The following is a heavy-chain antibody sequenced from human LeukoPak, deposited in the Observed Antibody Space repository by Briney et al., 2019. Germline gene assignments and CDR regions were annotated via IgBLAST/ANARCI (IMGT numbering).Heavy chain of an antibody. J-gene: IGHJ6*02. CDR1: GFTFSDYY. CDR2: ISYDGSNK. V-gene: IGHV3-30*18. Sequence: PGGSLRLSCAASGFTFSDYYMNWVRQAPGKGLEWVAVISYDGSNKYYADSVKGRFTISRDNSKNTLYLQMNSLRAEDTAVYYCAKALSKLVLGMDVWGQGTTVTVSS. D-gene: IGHD6-6*01. CDR3: AKALSKLVLGMDV.